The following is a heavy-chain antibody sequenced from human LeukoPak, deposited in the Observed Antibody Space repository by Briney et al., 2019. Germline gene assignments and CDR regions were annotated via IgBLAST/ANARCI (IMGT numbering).Heavy chain of an antibody. V-gene: IGHV4-4*07. D-gene: IGHD6-13*01. CDR1: GDSINANN. Sequence: SETLSLTCTVSGDSINANNHWAWIRQPAGKGLEWIGRLHNSGSTNYNPALQSRVTISVDTSKNQFSLKMTSATAADTAVYFCARDPLRSSFDPWGQGILVTVSS. CDR3: ARDPLRSSFDP. J-gene: IGHJ5*02. CDR2: LHNSGST.